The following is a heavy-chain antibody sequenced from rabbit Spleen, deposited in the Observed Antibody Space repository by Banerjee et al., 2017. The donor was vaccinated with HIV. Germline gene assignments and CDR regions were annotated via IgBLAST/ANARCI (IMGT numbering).Heavy chain of an antibody. J-gene: IGHJ4*01. V-gene: IGHV1S40*01. Sequence: QSLVESGGGLVQPEGSLTLTCTASGVSFSGGHYMRWVRQAPGKGLEWIGCIVAGSGGVTGYANWVNGRFSISRENAQNTVFLQMTSLTASDTATYFCARDGAGGSYFALWGPGTLVTVS. CDR2: IVAGSGGVT. CDR1: GVSFSGGHY. CDR3: ARDGAGGSYFAL. D-gene: IGHD8-1*01.